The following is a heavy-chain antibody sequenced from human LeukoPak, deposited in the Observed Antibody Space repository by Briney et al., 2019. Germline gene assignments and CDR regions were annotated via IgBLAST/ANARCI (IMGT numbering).Heavy chain of an antibody. J-gene: IGHJ4*02. CDR1: GFTFNSYA. V-gene: IGHV3-23*01. D-gene: IGHD3-10*01. CDR3: AKDVIRGVIFSFDY. Sequence: HPGGSLRLSCAASGFTFNSYAMSWVRQAPEKGLERVATISGSGGGTYYADSVKGRFTISGDDSKNTLYLQMNSLRAEDTAVYYCAKDVIRGVIFSFDYWGQGTLVTVSS. CDR2: ISGSGGGT.